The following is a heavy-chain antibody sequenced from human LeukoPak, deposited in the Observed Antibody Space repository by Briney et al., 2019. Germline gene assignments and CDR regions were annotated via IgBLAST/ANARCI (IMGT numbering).Heavy chain of an antibody. CDR2: ISGSGGST. CDR1: GFTFSSYD. J-gene: IGHJ5*02. D-gene: IGHD4-23*01. CDR3: VRAPVAT. V-gene: IGHV3-23*01. Sequence: GGSLRLSCAASGFTFSSYDMSWVRQAPGKGLEWVSAISGSGGSTYYADSVKGRFTIPRDTSKNTLYLHMDSLRAEDTAVYYCVRAPVATWGQGTLVTVS.